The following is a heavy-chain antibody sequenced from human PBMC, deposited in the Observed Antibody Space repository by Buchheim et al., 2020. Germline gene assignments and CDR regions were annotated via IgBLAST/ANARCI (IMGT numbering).Heavy chain of an antibody. V-gene: IGHV6-1*01. CDR1: GDSVSSNSVT. CDR2: TFYRSKWNN. Sequence: QVQLQESGPGLVKPSQTLSLTCAISGDSVSSNSVTWNWIRQSPSRGLEWLGRTFYRSKWNNDYAVSANSRITINPDKSKNQVSLQLNSVTPEDTAVYYCARRFRAAAGNWFDPWGQGTL. J-gene: IGHJ5*02. D-gene: IGHD6-13*01. CDR3: ARRFRAAAGNWFDP.